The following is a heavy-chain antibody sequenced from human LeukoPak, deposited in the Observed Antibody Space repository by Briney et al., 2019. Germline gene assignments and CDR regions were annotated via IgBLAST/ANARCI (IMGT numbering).Heavy chain of an antibody. CDR3: ARHRQQLAYNWFDP. CDR1: GGSISSYY. V-gene: IGHV4-4*09. Sequence: PSETLSLTCTVSGGSISSYYWSWIRQPPGKGLEWIGYIYTSGSTNYNPSLKSRVTISVDTSKNQFSLKLSSVTAADTAVYYCARHRQQLAYNWFDPWGQGTLVTVS. J-gene: IGHJ5*02. CDR2: IYTSGST. D-gene: IGHD6-13*01.